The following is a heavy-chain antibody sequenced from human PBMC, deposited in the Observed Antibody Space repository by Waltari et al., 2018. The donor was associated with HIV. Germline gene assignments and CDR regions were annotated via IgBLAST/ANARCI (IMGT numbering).Heavy chain of an antibody. D-gene: IGHD5-18*01. Sequence: QVQLVQSGAEVKKPGASVKVSCKASGYTFTSYDINWVRQATGKGLEWMGWMNPNSGNTGYAQKFQGRVTMTRNTSISTAYMELSSLRSEDTAVYYCARWAIQLWPFYYYGMDVWGQGTTVTVSS. CDR3: ARWAIQLWPFYYYGMDV. J-gene: IGHJ6*02. V-gene: IGHV1-8*01. CDR1: GYTFTSYD. CDR2: MNPNSGNT.